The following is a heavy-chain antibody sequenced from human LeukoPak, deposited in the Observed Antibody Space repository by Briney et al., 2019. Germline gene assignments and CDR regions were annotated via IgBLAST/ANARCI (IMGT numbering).Heavy chain of an antibody. D-gene: IGHD6-19*01. CDR3: AKPISGGLAVTADWFHP. V-gene: IGHV3-23*01. J-gene: IGHJ5*01. Sequence: GGSLRLPCAASGFAFSFYAMSWLRQPPGKGLEWVSTINANSGTTSYAASVRGRFTISRDNSKNTLYLQVNTLRADDTATYYCAKPISGGLAVTADWFHPWGQGTLVVVSS. CDR1: GFAFSFYA. CDR2: INANSGTT.